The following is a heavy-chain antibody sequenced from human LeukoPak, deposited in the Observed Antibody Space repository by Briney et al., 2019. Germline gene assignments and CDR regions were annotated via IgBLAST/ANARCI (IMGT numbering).Heavy chain of an antibody. CDR2: IIPIFGTA. CDR3: AGIGYCSGGSCYGGQVRFDH. V-gene: IGHV1-69*05. J-gene: IGHJ5*02. Sequence: ASVKVSCKASGGTFSSYAISWVRQAPGQGLEWMGGIIPIFGTANYAQKFQGRVTITTDESTSTAYMELSSLRSEDTAVYYCAGIGYCSGGSCYGGQVRFDHWGQGTLVTVSS. D-gene: IGHD2-15*01. CDR1: GGTFSSYA.